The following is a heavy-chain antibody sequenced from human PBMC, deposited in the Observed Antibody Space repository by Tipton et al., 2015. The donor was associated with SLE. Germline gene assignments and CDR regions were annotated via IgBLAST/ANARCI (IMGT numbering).Heavy chain of an antibody. CDR3: AIVVVVAGDDAFDM. J-gene: IGHJ3*02. CDR1: GFSFSSYS. Sequence: SLRLSCAASGFSFSSYSMNWVRQAPGKGLEWVSLISSGSSYIYYPDSMKGRFTISRDNAQNSLYPQMNSLTADDTAVYYCAIVVVVAGDDAFDMWGQGTMVAVST. D-gene: IGHD2-15*01. CDR2: ISSGSSYI. V-gene: IGHV3-21*03.